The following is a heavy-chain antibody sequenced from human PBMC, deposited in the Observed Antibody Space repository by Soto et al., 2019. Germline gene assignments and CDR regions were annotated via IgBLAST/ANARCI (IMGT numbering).Heavy chain of an antibody. CDR1: GFTFSSYA. CDR2: ISGDGATT. D-gene: IGHD6-19*01. J-gene: IGHJ4*02. V-gene: IGHV3-23*01. Sequence: EVQLLESGGVLVQPGGSLRLSCAASGFTFSSYALSWVRQAPGKGLEWVSGISGDGATTYYTDSVKGRFTISRDSSTNTLYLQMNSLRAEVSAVYYCARDLTSSGRSTYLGYWGQGTLVTVSS. CDR3: ARDLTSSGRSTYLGY.